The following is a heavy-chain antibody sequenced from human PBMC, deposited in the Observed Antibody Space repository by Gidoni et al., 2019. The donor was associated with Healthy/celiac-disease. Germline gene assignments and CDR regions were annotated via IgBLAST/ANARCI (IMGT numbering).Heavy chain of an antibody. CDR1: GSTFSDYY. CDR2: INPNSGGK. D-gene: IGHD6-13*01. CDR3: ASLGYSSRGPGAEV. V-gene: IGHV1-2*02. J-gene: IGHJ6*01. Sequence: QLQLVQSGAEVTKPGASVKVSFQASGSTFSDYYMHWVRQAPGHGLEWMGGINPNSGGKKYAQKFQGRVTMTRDTSISTAYMELSRLRSDDAAVEYCASLGYSSRGPGAEVWGQGTTVTVSS.